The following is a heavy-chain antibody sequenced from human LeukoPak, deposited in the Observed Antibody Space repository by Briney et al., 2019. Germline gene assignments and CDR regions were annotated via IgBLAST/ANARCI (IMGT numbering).Heavy chain of an antibody. V-gene: IGHV4-59*01. CDR3: ARDEYNWFDP. CDR2: IYYSGST. J-gene: IGHJ5*02. Sequence: SETLSLTCTVSGGSISSYYWSWIRQPPGQGLEWIGYIYYSGSTNYNPSLKSRGTITVDTAKNQFSLKLISSTAADTAVYYCARDEYNWFDPWGQGNLVTVSS. CDR1: GGSISSYY.